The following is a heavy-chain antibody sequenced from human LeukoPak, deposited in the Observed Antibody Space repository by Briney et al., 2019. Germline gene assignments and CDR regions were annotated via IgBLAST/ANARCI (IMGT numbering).Heavy chain of an antibody. D-gene: IGHD2-2*02. CDR1: GYTFTSYG. V-gene: IGHV1-18*01. J-gene: IGHJ5*02. Sequence: ASVKVSCKASGYTFTSYGISWVRQAPGQGLEWMGWISAYNGNTNYAQKLQGRVTMTTDTSTSTAYMELRSLRSDDTAVYYCARDLWVGYCSSTSCHTGFDPWGQGTLVTVPS. CDR3: ARDLWVGYCSSTSCHTGFDP. CDR2: ISAYNGNT.